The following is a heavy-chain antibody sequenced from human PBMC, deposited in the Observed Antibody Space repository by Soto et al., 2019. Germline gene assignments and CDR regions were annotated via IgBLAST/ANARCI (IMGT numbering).Heavy chain of an antibody. J-gene: IGHJ4*02. CDR3: ERYQITGGCDY. CDR1: GGSISSGGYY. Sequence: SETLSLTCTVSGGSISSGGYYWSWIRQHPGKGLEWIGYIYYSGSTYYNPSLKSRVTISVDTSKNQFSLKLSSVTAADTAVYYCERYQITGGCDYWGQGTMVTVYS. V-gene: IGHV4-31*03. CDR2: IYYSGST. D-gene: IGHD1-20*01.